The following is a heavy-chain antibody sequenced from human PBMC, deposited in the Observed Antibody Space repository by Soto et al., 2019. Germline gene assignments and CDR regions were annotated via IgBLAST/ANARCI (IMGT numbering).Heavy chain of an antibody. J-gene: IGHJ4*02. V-gene: IGHV1-8*01. Sequence: KVVCQSSVNTFTSYDINWVRQAAGHGLEGMGRINPNSGNIGYAQKCRGRVTMTRVTARRTAYMEVSRLRSDDTAVYYGARGRVSGRYYCMDYRGQGTWVTVSS. CDR2: INPNSGNI. D-gene: IGHD3-10*01. CDR3: ARGRVSGRYYCMDY. CDR1: VNTFTSYD.